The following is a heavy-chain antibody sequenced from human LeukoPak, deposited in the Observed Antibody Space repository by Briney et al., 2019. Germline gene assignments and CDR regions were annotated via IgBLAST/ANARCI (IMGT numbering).Heavy chain of an antibody. J-gene: IGHJ5*02. V-gene: IGHV4-39*01. Sequence: PSETLSLTCTVSGGSISSSSSYYWGWIRQPPGKGLEWIGSIYYSGSTYYNPSLKSRVTISVDTSKNQFSLKLSSVTAADTAVYYCASEEQLRNWFDPWGQGTLVTVSS. CDR2: IYYSGST. CDR1: GGSISSSSSYY. CDR3: ASEEQLRNWFDP. D-gene: IGHD6-6*01.